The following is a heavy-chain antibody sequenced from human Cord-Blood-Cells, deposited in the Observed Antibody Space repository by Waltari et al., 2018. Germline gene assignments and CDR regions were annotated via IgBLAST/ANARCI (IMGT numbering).Heavy chain of an antibody. D-gene: IGHD3-10*01. Sequence: QVQLQESAPGLVQPSETLSLTGTVAGCSISSYSSSWVRQPPGKGMEWIGYNYYSGSTNYNPSLKSRVTISVHTSKNQFSLKLSSVTAADTAVYYCARAGAGSYYYYYGIDVWGQGTTVTVSS. J-gene: IGHJ6*02. CDR2: NYYSGST. V-gene: IGHV4-59*01. CDR1: GCSISSYS. CDR3: ARAGAGSYYYYYGIDV.